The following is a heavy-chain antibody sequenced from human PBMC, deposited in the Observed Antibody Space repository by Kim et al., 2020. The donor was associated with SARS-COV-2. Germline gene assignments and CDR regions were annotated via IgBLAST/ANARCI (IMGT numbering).Heavy chain of an antibody. CDR3: ASHLHITTVTLYWYFDL. Sequence: GGSLRLSCAASGFTFRNSAMSWVHQAPGKGLEWVSGIFGSGSGTYYADSVKGRFTISRDNSQSTLYLQMNNLRAEDTAVYYCASHLHITTVTLYWYFDLWGRGNLVTVSP. CDR2: IFGSGSGT. CDR1: GFTFRNSA. V-gene: IGHV3-23*01. D-gene: IGHD2-21*01. J-gene: IGHJ2*01.